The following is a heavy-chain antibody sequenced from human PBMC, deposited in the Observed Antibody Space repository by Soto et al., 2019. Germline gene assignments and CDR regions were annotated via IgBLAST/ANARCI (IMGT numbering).Heavy chain of an antibody. Sequence: GESLKISCKGSGYFFTGNWIGWVRQMPGKGLEWMGIIYPGDSDTKYSPSFQGQVTISADKSMSTAYLQWSRLKASDTAMYYCARLLGGTSVDYWGQGTLVTVSS. CDR3: ARLLGGTSVDY. V-gene: IGHV5-51*01. CDR2: IYPGDSDT. CDR1: GYFFTGNW. D-gene: IGHD2-8*02. J-gene: IGHJ4*02.